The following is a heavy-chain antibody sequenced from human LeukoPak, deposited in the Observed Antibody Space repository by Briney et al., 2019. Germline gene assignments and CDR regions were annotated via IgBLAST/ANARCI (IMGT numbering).Heavy chain of an antibody. V-gene: IGHV4-4*02. CDR3: ARGEITIFGVVIIADAFDI. CDR1: GGSISSENW. J-gene: IGHJ3*02. D-gene: IGHD3-3*01. Sequence: PSETLSLTCGVFGGSISSENWWNWVRQPPGKGLEWIGETYHAGHINYNPSLKSRVTISVDTSKNQFSLKLSSVTAADTAVYYCARGEITIFGVVIIADAFDIWGQGTMVTVSS. CDR2: TYHAGHI.